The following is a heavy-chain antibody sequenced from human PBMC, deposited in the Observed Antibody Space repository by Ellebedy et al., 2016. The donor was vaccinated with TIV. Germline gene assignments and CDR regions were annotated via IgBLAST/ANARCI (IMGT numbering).Heavy chain of an antibody. CDR2: VFYSGST. V-gene: IGHV4-59*08. CDR3: ARHSYDYYFDY. J-gene: IGHJ4*02. D-gene: IGHD5-12*01. CDR1: GGSISSYY. Sequence: MPSETLSLTCTVSGGSISSYYWSWIRQPPGKGLEWIGYVFYSGSTNYNPSLKSRVTISIDTSKNQFSLKLSSVTAADTAVYSCARHSYDYYFDYWGQGTLVTVSS.